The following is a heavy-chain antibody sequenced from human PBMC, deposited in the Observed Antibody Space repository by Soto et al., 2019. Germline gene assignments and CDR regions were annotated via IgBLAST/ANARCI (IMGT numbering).Heavy chain of an antibody. V-gene: IGHV3-30*18. Sequence: QVQLEESGGGVVQPGRSLRLSCAASGFTFSSYGMHWVRQAPGKGLEWVAVISYGGTNKYYADSVKGRFTISRDNSKNTLYLQMNSLRVEDTAVYYCAKGEDGYSDYDVGYHFDYWGQGTLVTVSS. CDR1: GFTFSSYG. J-gene: IGHJ4*02. CDR2: ISYGGTNK. D-gene: IGHD5-12*01. CDR3: AKGEDGYSDYDVGYHFDY.